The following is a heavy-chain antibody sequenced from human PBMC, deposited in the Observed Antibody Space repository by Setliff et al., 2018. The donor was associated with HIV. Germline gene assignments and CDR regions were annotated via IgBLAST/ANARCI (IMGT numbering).Heavy chain of an antibody. D-gene: IGHD2-2*01. V-gene: IGHV4-30-4*08. CDR1: GGSISSANYY. CDR2: IYYNGNAY. CDR3: VASSSWSCRLNY. J-gene: IGHJ4*02. Sequence: SETLSLTCTVSGGSISSANYYWSWIRQPPGKGLEWIGYIYYNGNAYYYDPSLKSRLTISIDTSKKQFSLKLTSVTAADAAIYYCVASSSWSCRLNYWGQGTLVTVSS.